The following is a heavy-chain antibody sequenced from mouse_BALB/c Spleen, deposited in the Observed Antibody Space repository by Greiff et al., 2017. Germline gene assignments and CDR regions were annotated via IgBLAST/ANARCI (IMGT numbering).Heavy chain of an antibody. D-gene: IGHD2-14*01. CDR2: IYPGDGST. CDR3: ARTRDRYDAMDY. V-gene: IGHV1S56*01. CDR1: GYTFTSYE. J-gene: IGHJ4*01. Sequence: VQLQQSGPELVKPGASVKISCTASGYTFTSYEINWVKQRPGQGLEWIGCIYPGDGSTNYNEKFKGKSTLTADKSSSTAYMQLSSLTSENSAVYFCARTRDRYDAMDYWGQGTSVTVSS.